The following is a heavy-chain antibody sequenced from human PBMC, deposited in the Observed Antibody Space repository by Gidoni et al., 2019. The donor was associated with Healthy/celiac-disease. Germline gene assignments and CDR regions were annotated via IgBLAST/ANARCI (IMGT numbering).Heavy chain of an antibody. CDR2: ISSSSSYT. V-gene: IGHV3-11*06. Sequence: QVQLLESGGVLVKPGGSLRLSSAASRFTSIDYYMSWIRQAPGKGLEWVSYISSSSSYTNYADSVKGRFTISRDNAKNSLYLQMNSLRAEDTAVYYCARDRGIVGATDYLDYWGQGTLVTVSS. CDR3: ARDRGIVGATDYLDY. D-gene: IGHD1-26*01. J-gene: IGHJ4*02. CDR1: RFTSIDYY.